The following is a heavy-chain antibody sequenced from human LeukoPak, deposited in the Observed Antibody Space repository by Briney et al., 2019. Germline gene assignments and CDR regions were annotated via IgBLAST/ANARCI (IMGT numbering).Heavy chain of an antibody. CDR1: GYTFTSYR. Sequence: ASVKVSCKASGYTFTSYRISWVRQAPGQGLEWMGWISAHNGDTYYAQKVQGRVTMTTDTSTGTAYIELRSLRSDDTAVYYCARDEAAGSVHYYYYMDVWGKGTTVTVSS. CDR2: ISAHNGDT. CDR3: ARDEAAGSVHYYYYMDV. J-gene: IGHJ6*03. D-gene: IGHD6-13*01. V-gene: IGHV1-18*04.